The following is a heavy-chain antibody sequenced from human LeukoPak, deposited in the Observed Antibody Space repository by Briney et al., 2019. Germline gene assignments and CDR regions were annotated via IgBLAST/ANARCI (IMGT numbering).Heavy chain of an antibody. V-gene: IGHV1-2*02. D-gene: IGHD3-3*01. Sequence: ASVKVSCKASGYTFTGYYMHWARQAPGQGLEWMGWINPNSGGTNYAQKFQGRVTMTRDTSISTAYMELSRLRSDDTAVYYCARYYDFWSGYSPWGQGTLVTVSS. CDR3: ARYYDFWSGYSP. CDR2: INPNSGGT. CDR1: GYTFTGYY. J-gene: IGHJ5*02.